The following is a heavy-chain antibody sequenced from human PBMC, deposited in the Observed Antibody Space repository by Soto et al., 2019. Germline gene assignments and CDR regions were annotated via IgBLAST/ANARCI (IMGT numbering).Heavy chain of an antibody. CDR2: INHSGST. J-gene: IGHJ4*02. Sequence: SETLSLTCAVYGGSFSGYYWSWIRQPPGKGLEWIGEINHSGSTNYNPSLKSRVTISVDTSKNQFSLKLSSVTAADTAVHYCARGRSSSWPPPAFDYWGQGTLVTVSS. D-gene: IGHD6-13*01. V-gene: IGHV4-34*01. CDR1: GGSFSGYY. CDR3: ARGRSSSWPPPAFDY.